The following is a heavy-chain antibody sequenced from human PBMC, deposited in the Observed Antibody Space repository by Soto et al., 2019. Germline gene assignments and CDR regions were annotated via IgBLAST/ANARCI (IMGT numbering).Heavy chain of an antibody. V-gene: IGHV1-2*02. Sequence: GASGKVSCKASGYTFTGYYMHWVRQAPGQGLEWMGWINPNSGGTNYAQKFQGRVTITRDTSASTAYMDLSSLRSEDTAVYYCARGIATGQLDPWGQGTLVTVSS. J-gene: IGHJ5*02. CDR2: INPNSGGT. CDR1: GYTFTGYY. CDR3: ARGIATGQLDP. D-gene: IGHD2-15*01.